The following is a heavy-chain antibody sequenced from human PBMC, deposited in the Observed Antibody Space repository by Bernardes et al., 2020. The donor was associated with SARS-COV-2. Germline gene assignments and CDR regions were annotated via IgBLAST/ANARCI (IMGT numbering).Heavy chain of an antibody. D-gene: IGHD2-15*01. J-gene: IGHJ3*02. V-gene: IGHV4-59*01. CDR2: VYYSGENA. CDR1: GGSTSGFY. Sequence: SETLSLTCTVSGGSTSGFYWSWIRQPPGKGLEWIGHVYYSGENANYNPSLKSRVSISADTSKSQFSLRLNSVTAADTAFYYCARMGGYCISASCPASDDDAFDIWGQGAMVTVSS. CDR3: ARMGGYCISASCPASDDDAFDI.